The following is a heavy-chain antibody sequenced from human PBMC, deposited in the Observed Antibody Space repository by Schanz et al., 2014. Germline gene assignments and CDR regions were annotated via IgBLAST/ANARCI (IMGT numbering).Heavy chain of an antibody. CDR2: TSHDGSFT. Sequence: VQLVESGGGLIQPGGSLRLSCAASGFTFSDSWMHWVRQAPGKGLVWVSRTSHDGSFTTFADSVKGRFTISRDNAKNSLYLQMINLRAEDTAFYYCARFRVHYSDFWGQGVLVTVSS. V-gene: IGHV3-74*02. CDR1: GFTFSDSW. CDR3: ARFRVHYSDF. D-gene: IGHD3-10*01. J-gene: IGHJ4*02.